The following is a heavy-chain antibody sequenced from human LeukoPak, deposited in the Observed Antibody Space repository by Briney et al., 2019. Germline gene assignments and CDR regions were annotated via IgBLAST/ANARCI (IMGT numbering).Heavy chain of an antibody. J-gene: IGHJ4*02. D-gene: IGHD6-19*01. CDR2: INPSGGST. CDR1: GYIFTSYF. V-gene: IGHV1-46*01. Sequence: ASVKVSCKASGYIFTSYFMHWVRQAPGQGLEWMGLINPSGGSTRYAQKFQGRVTMTRDMSTSTVYMELSSLRSEDTAVYYCARVDSSVWYLGFDYWGQGTLVTVSS. CDR3: ARVDSSVWYLGFDY.